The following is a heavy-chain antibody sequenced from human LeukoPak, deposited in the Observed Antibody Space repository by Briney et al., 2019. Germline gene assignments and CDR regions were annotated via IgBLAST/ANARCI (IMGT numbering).Heavy chain of an antibody. Sequence: SQTLSLTCAASGGSISSGGYSWSWIRQPPGKGLEWIGYIYHSGSTYYNPSLKSRVTISVDRSKNQFSLKLSSVTAADTAVYYCAGGVYDSSGPRFDYWGQGTLVTVSS. V-gene: IGHV4-30-2*01. CDR3: AGGVYDSSGPRFDY. CDR1: GGSISSGGYS. D-gene: IGHD3-22*01. J-gene: IGHJ4*02. CDR2: IYHSGST.